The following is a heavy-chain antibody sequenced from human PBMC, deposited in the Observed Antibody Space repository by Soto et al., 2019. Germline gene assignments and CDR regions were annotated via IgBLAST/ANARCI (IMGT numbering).Heavy chain of an antibody. Sequence: EMPMLESGGGLVQPGGSLRLSCAASGFTFSTSAMSWVRQAPGKGLEWVSSISAGGDSTYYADSVKGRFTISRDNSKNTLHLQMNGLRPDDTAEYSCATGPTIFGVIITYSYYYGMDVWGQGTTVAVSS. CDR3: ATGPTIFGVIITYSYYYGMDV. CDR2: ISAGGDST. D-gene: IGHD3-3*01. CDR1: GFTFSTSA. V-gene: IGHV3-23*01. J-gene: IGHJ6*01.